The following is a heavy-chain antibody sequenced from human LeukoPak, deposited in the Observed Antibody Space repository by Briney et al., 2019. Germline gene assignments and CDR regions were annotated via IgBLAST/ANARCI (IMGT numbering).Heavy chain of an antibody. CDR1: GFNFGVYG. CDR2: IGHDGKYL. V-gene: IGHV3-33*01. D-gene: IGHD3-10*01. J-gene: IGHJ4*02. CDR3: ARDFGVGCYFDY. Sequence: GGSLRLSCAASGFNFGVYGMHWVRQAPGKGLEWVGVIGHDGKYLKYVDSVRGRFTMSRDNSRNTLDLQMNGLRPEDTALYYCARDFGVGCYFDYCGQGTLVTVS.